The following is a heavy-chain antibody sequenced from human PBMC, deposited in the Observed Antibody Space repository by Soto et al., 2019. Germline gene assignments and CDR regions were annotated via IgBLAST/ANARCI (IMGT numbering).Heavy chain of an antibody. V-gene: IGHV4-31*03. CDR1: GGSISSGGYY. CDR2: IYYSWGT. CDR3: ARVPRITIFGVVITYYFDY. D-gene: IGHD3-3*01. Sequence: QVQLQESGPGLVKPSQTLSLTCTVSGGSISSGGYYWSWIRQHPGKGLEWIGYIYYSWGTYYNPSLRRRITISVHTSKNQFSLKLSSVPAADTAVYYCARVPRITIFGVVITYYFDYWGQGTLVTVSS. J-gene: IGHJ4*02.